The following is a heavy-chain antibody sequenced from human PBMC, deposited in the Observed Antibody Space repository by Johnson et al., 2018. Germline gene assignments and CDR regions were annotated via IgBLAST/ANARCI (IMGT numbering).Heavy chain of an antibody. CDR3: ARVEGEAAGITYYYYGMDV. D-gene: IGHD6-13*01. J-gene: IGHJ6*02. CDR1: GFTFSSYG. CDR2: ISYDGSNK. V-gene: IGHV3-30*03. Sequence: VQLVETGGGVVQPGRSLRLSCAASGFTFSSYGMHWVRQAPGKGLEWVAVISYDGSNKYYADSVKGRFTISRDNSKNTLYLQMNSMRAEDTAVNYCARVEGEAAGITYYYYGMDVWGQGTTVTVSS.